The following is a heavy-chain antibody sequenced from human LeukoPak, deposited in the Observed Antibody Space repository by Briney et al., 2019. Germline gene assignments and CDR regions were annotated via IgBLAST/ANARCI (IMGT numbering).Heavy chain of an antibody. J-gene: IGHJ4*02. CDR1: GFTFSSYG. V-gene: IGHV3-30*18. CDR2: ISYDGSNK. Sequence: PGRSLRLSCAASGFTFSSYGMHWVRQAPGKGLEWVAVISYDGSNKYYADSVKGRFTISRDNSKNTLYLQMNSLRVEDTAVYYCAKESYGSGSYAFDYWGQGTLVTVSS. CDR3: AKESYGSGSYAFDY. D-gene: IGHD3-10*01.